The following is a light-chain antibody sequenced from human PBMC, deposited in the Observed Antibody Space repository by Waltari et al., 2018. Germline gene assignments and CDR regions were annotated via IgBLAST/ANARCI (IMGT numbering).Light chain of an antibody. Sequence: QSALTQPASVSGSPGQSITVSCTGTSSDVGSYNLVSWYQQHPGKAPKLLIFEVSQLPSGISNGVSGSKSGNTASLTVSGLQAEDGADYYCSSYAGNRSVVFGGGTKLTVL. CDR3: SSYAGNRSVV. CDR2: EVS. CDR1: SSDVGSYNL. J-gene: IGLJ2*01. V-gene: IGLV2-23*02.